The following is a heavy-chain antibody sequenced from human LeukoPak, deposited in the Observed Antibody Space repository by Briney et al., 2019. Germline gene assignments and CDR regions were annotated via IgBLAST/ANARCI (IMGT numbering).Heavy chain of an antibody. CDR2: ISGSGGST. D-gene: IGHD3-22*01. V-gene: IGHV3-23*01. Sequence: GGSLRLSCAASGFTFSSYAMSWVRQAPGKGLEWVSAISGSGGSTYYADSVKGRFTISRDNSMNTLYLQMNSLRAEDTAVYYCAKERQNYYDSSGYYEYWGQGTLVTVSS. J-gene: IGHJ4*02. CDR3: AKERQNYYDSSGYYEY. CDR1: GFTFSSYA.